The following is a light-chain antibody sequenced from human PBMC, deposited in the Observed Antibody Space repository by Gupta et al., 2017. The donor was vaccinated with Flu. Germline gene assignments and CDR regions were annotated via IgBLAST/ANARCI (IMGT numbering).Light chain of an antibody. CDR3: HVWDNSGHV. Sequence: SYVLTQPPSVSVAPGQTARITCGGNNIGSKSVHWYQQKPGQAPVLVVYDDSARPSGIPERFSGSNSGNTATLTISRVEAGDEADYYCHVWDNSGHVFGGGTKLTVL. CDR1: NIGSKS. V-gene: IGLV3-21*02. J-gene: IGLJ3*02. CDR2: DDS.